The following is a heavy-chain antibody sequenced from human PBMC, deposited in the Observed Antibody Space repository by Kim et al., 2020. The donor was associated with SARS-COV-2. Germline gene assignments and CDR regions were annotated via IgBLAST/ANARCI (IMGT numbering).Heavy chain of an antibody. CDR2: ISGDAGTP. D-gene: IGHD3-22*01. J-gene: IGHJ4*02. Sequence: GGSLRLSCAASGFTFEDYAMHWVRQAPGKALEWVSLISGDAGTPYYADSVKGRFTISRDNIKSSLYLQMNSLRTEDSALYYCVKGMVGSSYPVYYDTSAPPYGGQRT. CDR3: VKGMVGSSYPVYYDTSAPPY. V-gene: IGHV3-43*02. CDR1: GFTFEDYA.